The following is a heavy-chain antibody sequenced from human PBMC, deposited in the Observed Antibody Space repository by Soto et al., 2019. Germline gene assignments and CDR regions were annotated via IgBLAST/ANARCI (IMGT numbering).Heavy chain of an antibody. J-gene: IGHJ4*02. Sequence: GGSLRLSCAASGFTLGRYVMSWVRQAPGKGLEWVSAVSPNVQGICYADSVRGRFTISRDFSKNTVFLHMDSLRAEDTAVYYCAKDRDYPRDYFHYWGQGTLVTVSS. CDR1: GFTLGRYV. CDR2: VSPNVQGI. V-gene: IGHV3-23*01. D-gene: IGHD3-10*01. CDR3: AKDRDYPRDYFHY.